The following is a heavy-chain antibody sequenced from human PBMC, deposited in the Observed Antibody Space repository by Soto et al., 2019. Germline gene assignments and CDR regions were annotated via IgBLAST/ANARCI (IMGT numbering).Heavy chain of an antibody. CDR3: ARGPRVSSTGTGAH. V-gene: IGHV3-74*01. J-gene: IGHJ4*02. CDR2: ISDDGSTA. D-gene: IGHD1-1*01. CDR1: GVTLSAYW. Sequence: GGALGLSCAVSGVTLSAYWMHWVRQVPGKGLTWVSRISDDGSTATYADSVKGRFVISRDNAKNSLYLEMNTLRVDDSGLYYCARGPRVSSTGTGAHWGRGTLVTVSS.